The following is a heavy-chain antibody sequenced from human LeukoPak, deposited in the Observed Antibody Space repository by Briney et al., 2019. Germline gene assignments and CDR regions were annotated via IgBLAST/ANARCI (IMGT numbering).Heavy chain of an antibody. CDR1: GYTFTSYG. Sequence: ASVKVSCKASGYTFTSYGISWVRQAPGQGLEWMGWISAYNGNTNYAQKFQGRVTITADKSTSTAYMELSSLRSEDTAVYYCARRDAFDIWGQGTMVTVSS. V-gene: IGHV1-18*01. CDR2: ISAYNGNT. CDR3: ARRDAFDI. J-gene: IGHJ3*02.